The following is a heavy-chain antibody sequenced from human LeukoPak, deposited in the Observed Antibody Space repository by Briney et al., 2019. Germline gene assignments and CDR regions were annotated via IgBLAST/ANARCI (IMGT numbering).Heavy chain of an antibody. J-gene: IGHJ3*02. CDR3: ARDIQYQLHAFDI. Sequence: SVKVSCKASGGTFSSYAISWVRQAPGQGLEWMGGIIPIFGTANYAQKFQGRVTITADESTSTAYMELSSLRSEDTAVYYCARDIQYQLHAFDIWGQGTMVTVSS. CDR1: GGTFSSYA. D-gene: IGHD2-2*01. CDR2: IIPIFGTA. V-gene: IGHV1-69*13.